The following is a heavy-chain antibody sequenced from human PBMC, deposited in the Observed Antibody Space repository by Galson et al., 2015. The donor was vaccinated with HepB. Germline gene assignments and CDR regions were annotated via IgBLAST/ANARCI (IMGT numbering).Heavy chain of an antibody. D-gene: IGHD3-10*01. CDR3: AERGRFGELLTHYYYGMDV. Sequence: LRLSCAASGFTLADYYMNWIRQAPGKGLEWISFISSSNGGAHYADSVRGRFTISRDNAKNSMYLEMNSLTAEDTAVYYCAERGRFGELLTHYYYGMDVWGQGTTVVVS. CDR2: ISSSNGGA. CDR1: GFTLADYY. J-gene: IGHJ6*02. V-gene: IGHV3-11*03.